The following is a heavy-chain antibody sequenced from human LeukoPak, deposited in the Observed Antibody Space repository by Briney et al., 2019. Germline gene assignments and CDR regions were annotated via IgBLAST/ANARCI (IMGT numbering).Heavy chain of an antibody. D-gene: IGHD2/OR15-2a*01. CDR1: GFTFSSYG. V-gene: IGHV3-23*01. CDR3: AKTFGWPFYFDH. Sequence: GGSLRLSCAASGFTFSSYGMSWVRQAPGKGLEWVSGITGGGGKTYYADSVRGRFTISRDNSENTLYLQVNSLRAEDTAVYYCAKTFGWPFYFDHWGQGTLVTVSS. J-gene: IGHJ4*02. CDR2: ITGGGGKT.